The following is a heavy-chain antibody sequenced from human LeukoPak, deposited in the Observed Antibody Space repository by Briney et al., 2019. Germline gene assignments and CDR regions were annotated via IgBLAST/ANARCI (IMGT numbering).Heavy chain of an antibody. V-gene: IGHV3-64*01. J-gene: IGHJ4*02. D-gene: IGHD5-24*01. CDR3: ARDGVATNDY. CDR2: INTDGGTT. Sequence: QTGGSLRLSCAASGFTFSTLAMQWVRQAPEKGLEYVSGINTDGGTTYYANSVKGRFTISRDNPKNTLYLQMGSLRVEDTAVYYCARDGVATNDYWGQGTLVTVSS. CDR1: GFTFSTLA.